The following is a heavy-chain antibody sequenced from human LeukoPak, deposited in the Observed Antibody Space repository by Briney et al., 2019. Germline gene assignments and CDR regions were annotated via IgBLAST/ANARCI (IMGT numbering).Heavy chain of an antibody. V-gene: IGHV3-43*02. Sequence: PGGSLRLSCAPSGFTFDDYAMHWVRQAPGQGLEWVSLISGDCGSTYNADSVKGRSTISRDNSKNSLYLQMNSLRTEDTALYYCAKERSAHYSYYYMDVWGKGTTVTVSS. CDR1: GFTFDDYA. D-gene: IGHD2-21*01. J-gene: IGHJ6*03. CDR3: AKERSAHYSYYYMDV. CDR2: ISGDCGST.